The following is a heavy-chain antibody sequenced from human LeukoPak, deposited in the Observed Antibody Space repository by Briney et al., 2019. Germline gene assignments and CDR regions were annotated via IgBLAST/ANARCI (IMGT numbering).Heavy chain of an antibody. D-gene: IGHD3/OR15-3a*01. J-gene: IGHJ5*02. Sequence: ASVKVSCKASGYNFAGSGISWVRQAPGQGLEWMGWISAYNSDTNYAQEFHGRVTMTTDTPTSTAYMELRSLRSDDTAVYYCARGGLKVTFSWFDPWGQGTLVTVSS. CDR1: GYNFAGSG. CDR2: ISAYNSDT. CDR3: ARGGLKVTFSWFDP. V-gene: IGHV1-18*01.